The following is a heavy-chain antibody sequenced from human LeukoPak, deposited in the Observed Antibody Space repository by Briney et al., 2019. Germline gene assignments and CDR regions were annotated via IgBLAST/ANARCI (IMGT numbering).Heavy chain of an antibody. CDR1: GASISSSNSY. V-gene: IGHV4-39*01. CDR3: ARQAGSGLFILP. J-gene: IGHJ4*02. CDR2: IYYSGNT. D-gene: IGHD3/OR15-3a*01. Sequence: SETLSLTCTVSGASISSSNSYWGWIRQPPGKGLEWIGSIYYSGNTYYNASLKSQVSISIDTSKNQFSLKLTSVTAADTAVYYCARQAGSGLFILPGGQGTLVTVSS.